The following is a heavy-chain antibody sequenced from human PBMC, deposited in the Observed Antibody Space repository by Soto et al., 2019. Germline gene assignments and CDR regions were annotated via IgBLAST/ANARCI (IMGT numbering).Heavy chain of an antibody. CDR1: GFTFSTYA. CDR2: IWYDGREK. J-gene: IGHJ4*02. Sequence: GGSLRLSCAASGFTFSTYAMHWVRQAPGEGLEWVAAIWYDGREKYYADSVKGRFTISRDNSRNTLYLQMNSLRVEDTAMYYCASSRPPDPHGFDSSGQGTLVTVSS. CDR3: ASSRPPDPHGFDS. V-gene: IGHV3-33*01.